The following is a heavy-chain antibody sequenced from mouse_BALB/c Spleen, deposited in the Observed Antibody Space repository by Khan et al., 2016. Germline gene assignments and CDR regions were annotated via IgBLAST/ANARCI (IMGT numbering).Heavy chain of an antibody. D-gene: IGHD1-1*01. CDR2: INTYSGES. V-gene: IGHV9-3-1*01. CDR1: GYTFTNYG. J-gene: IGHJ1*01. Sequence: QIQLVQSGPELKKPGKTVKISCKASGYTFTNYGMNWVKQAPGKGLKWMGWINTYSGESTYADDFKGRFAFSLETSANTAYLQINNLKNEDTATXFCDIYRYSYGSSRYFDVWGAGTTVTVSS. CDR3: DIYRYSYGSSRYFDV.